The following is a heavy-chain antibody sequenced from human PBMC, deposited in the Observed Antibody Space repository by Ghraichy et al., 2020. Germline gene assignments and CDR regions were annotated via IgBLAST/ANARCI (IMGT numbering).Heavy chain of an antibody. CDR2: VSQSGST. CDR1: VDSFSGYF. Sequence: SQTLSLTCAVYVDSFSGYFWNWIRQPPGQGLEWIGEVSQSGSTNYNPSLKGRVTISIDTSKNQFSLKLRSVTAADTATYYCARYKTTVIANSFDLWGHGTLVTVS. V-gene: IGHV4-34*01. CDR3: ARYKTTVIANSFDL. D-gene: IGHD3-22*01. J-gene: IGHJ2*01.